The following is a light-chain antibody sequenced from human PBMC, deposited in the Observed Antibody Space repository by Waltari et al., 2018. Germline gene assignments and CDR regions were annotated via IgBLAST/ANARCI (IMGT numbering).Light chain of an antibody. CDR2: HTS. CDR3: QQRTNWPIT. V-gene: IGKV3-11*01. Sequence: EIVLTLSPSTLSLSPGERATLSCRASQSVSSYLAWYQQKPGQAPRLLIYHTSNRATGIPARFSGSGSGTDFTLTISSLEPEDFAVYYCQQRTNWPITFGQGTRLEIK. J-gene: IGKJ5*01. CDR1: QSVSSY.